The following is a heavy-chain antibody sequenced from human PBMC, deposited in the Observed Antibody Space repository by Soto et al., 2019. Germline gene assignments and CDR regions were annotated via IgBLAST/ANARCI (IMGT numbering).Heavy chain of an antibody. CDR2: IKQDGTEK. CDR1: GFTFSSYW. CDR3: ARESHAHFDY. J-gene: IGHJ4*02. Sequence: PGGSLRLSCAASGFTFSSYWMSWVRQAPGKGLEWVANIKQDGTEKYCVDSVKGRFTISKDNAKNSLYLQMNSLRVEDTAVYYCARESHAHFDYWGQGTLVTVSS. V-gene: IGHV3-7*01.